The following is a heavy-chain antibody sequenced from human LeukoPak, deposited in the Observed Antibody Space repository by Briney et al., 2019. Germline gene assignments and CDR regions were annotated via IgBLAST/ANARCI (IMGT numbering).Heavy chain of an antibody. D-gene: IGHD5-24*01. V-gene: IGHV3-43*02. CDR1: GFTFDDYA. J-gene: IGHJ4*02. CDR3: AKDIYRGLDMATRPDY. CDR2: ISGDAGST. Sequence: GGSLRLSCAASGFTFDDYAMHWVRQAPGKGLEWVSLISGDAGSTYYADSVRGRFTISRDDSKNSLYLQMNSLRTEDTAFYYCAKDIYRGLDMATRPDYWGQGTLVTVSS.